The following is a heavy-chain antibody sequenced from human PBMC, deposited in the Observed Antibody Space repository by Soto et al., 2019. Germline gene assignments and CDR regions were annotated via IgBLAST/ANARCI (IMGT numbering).Heavy chain of an antibody. CDR2: IVPILGVP. V-gene: IGHV1-69*08. D-gene: IGHD3-10*01. CDR1: GGTFSSYT. J-gene: IGHJ4*02. Sequence: QVQLVQSGAEVKKPGSSVKVSCKASGGTFSSYTVSWVRQAPGQGLEWMGRIVPILGVPNYAKRFQGRDTITAHKGTNTACMELSSLRSEDTAMYYCARDRYAYGSGSTIDYWGEGTLVTVSS. CDR3: ARDRYAYGSGSTIDY.